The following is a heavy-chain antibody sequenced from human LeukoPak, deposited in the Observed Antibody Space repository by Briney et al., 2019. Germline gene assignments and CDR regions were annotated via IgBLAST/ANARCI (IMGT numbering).Heavy chain of an antibody. D-gene: IGHD1/OR15-1a*01. CDR2: INHSGDT. V-gene: IGHV4-34*01. CDR3: ARGPGTVGLSP. CDR1: GTSFTHYY. J-gene: IGHJ5*02. Sequence: NPSETLSLTCNVSGTSFTHYYWSWIRQTPEKGLKWIGQINHSGDTSYNPSLRSRVTLSVDSSKNQFSLKVTSVTAADTGVYYCARGPGTVGLSPWGQGTLVTVSS.